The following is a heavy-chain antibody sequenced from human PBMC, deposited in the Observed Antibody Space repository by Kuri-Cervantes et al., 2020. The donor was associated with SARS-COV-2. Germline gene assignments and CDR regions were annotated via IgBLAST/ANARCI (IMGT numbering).Heavy chain of an antibody. V-gene: IGHV3-43D*03. CDR1: GFTFDDYA. CDR2: ISWDGGST. CDR3: ARVETSHYSSYYTDV. J-gene: IGHJ6*03. Sequence: GGSLRLSCAASGFTFDDYAMHWVRQAPGKGLEWVSLISWDGGSTYYADSVKGRFTISRDDAKNTLSLQMNSLSAEDTAVYFCARVETSHYSSYYTDVWGKGTTVTVSS.